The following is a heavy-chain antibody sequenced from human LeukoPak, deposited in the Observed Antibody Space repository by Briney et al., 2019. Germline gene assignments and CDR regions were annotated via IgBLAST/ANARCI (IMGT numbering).Heavy chain of an antibody. CDR1: GFTFSSYA. CDR3: ARGSGSYFAPLVTYYFDY. V-gene: IGHV3-23*01. Sequence: PGGSLRLSCATSGFTFSSYAMSWVRQAPGKGLEWVSVISDRGGSTFYADSVKGRFTISRDNSKNTLYLQMNSLRAEDTAVYYCARGSGSYFAPLVTYYFDYWGQGTLVTVSS. CDR2: ISDRGGST. J-gene: IGHJ4*02. D-gene: IGHD1-26*01.